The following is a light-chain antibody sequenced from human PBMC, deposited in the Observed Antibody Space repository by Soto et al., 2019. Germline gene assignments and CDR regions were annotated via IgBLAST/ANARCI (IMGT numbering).Light chain of an antibody. CDR2: AAS. CDR3: LQHKSYSYA. CDR1: QDISSE. Sequence: DIQMTQSPSSLSASVGDRVTITCRASQDISSELGWYQQKPGKAPKRLIYAASRLQSGVPSRFSGGGSGTEFTLTISSLQPEDFATYYCLQHKSYSYAFGQGTKVDIK. V-gene: IGKV1-17*01. J-gene: IGKJ1*01.